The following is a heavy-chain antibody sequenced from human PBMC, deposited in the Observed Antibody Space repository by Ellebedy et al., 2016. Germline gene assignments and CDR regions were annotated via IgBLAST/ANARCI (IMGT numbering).Heavy chain of an antibody. CDR2: IYYIGRT. V-gene: IGHV4-30-4*01. Sequence: SETLSLTCTVSGGSISSGDYYWSWIRQPPGKGLEWIGYIYYIGRTSYNPSLKSRVTISVDTSKNQFSLKLSSVTAADTAVYYCARAHSGDYGIDYWGQGTLVTVSP. CDR3: ARAHSGDYGIDY. J-gene: IGHJ4*02. CDR1: GGSISSGDYY. D-gene: IGHD4-17*01.